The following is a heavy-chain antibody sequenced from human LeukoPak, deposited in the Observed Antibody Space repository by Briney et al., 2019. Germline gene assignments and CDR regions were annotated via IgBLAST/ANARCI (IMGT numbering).Heavy chain of an antibody. J-gene: IGHJ4*02. CDR2: IYPGDSDT. D-gene: IGHD3-22*01. CDR3: ARRSLNYYDSSGYYFDY. V-gene: IGHV5-51*01. Sequence: GESLKISCQGSGYSFTNYWIGWVRKMPGKGLEWMGVIYPGDSDTRYSPSFQGRINISADTSIDTAYLQWSSLKASDTAMYYCARRSLNYYDSSGYYFDYWGRGTLVTVSS. CDR1: GYSFTNYW.